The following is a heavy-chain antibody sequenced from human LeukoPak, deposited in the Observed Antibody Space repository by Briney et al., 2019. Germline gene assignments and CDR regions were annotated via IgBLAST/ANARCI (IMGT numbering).Heavy chain of an antibody. D-gene: IGHD3-3*01. Sequence: ASVKVSCKASGYTFTGYYMHWVRQAPGQGLEWMGRINPNSGGTNYAQKFQGRVTMTRDTSISTAYMELRSLRSDDTAVYYCARESRFLEWLFPLDYWGQGTLVTVSS. CDR1: GYTFTGYY. V-gene: IGHV1-2*06. CDR3: ARESRFLEWLFPLDY. CDR2: INPNSGGT. J-gene: IGHJ4*02.